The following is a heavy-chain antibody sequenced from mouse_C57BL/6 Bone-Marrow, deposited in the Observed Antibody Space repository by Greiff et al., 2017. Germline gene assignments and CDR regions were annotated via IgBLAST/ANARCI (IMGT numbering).Heavy chain of an antibody. J-gene: IGHJ2*01. Sequence: QVQLKQSGPELVKPGASVKISCKASGYAFSSSWMNWVKQRPGKGLEWIGRIYPGDGDTNYNGKFKGKATLTADKSSSTAYMQLSSLTSEDSAVYFWARALIYYDYDYFDYWGQGTTLTVSS. CDR2: IYPGDGDT. V-gene: IGHV1-82*01. D-gene: IGHD2-4*01. CDR1: GYAFSSSW. CDR3: ARALIYYDYDYFDY.